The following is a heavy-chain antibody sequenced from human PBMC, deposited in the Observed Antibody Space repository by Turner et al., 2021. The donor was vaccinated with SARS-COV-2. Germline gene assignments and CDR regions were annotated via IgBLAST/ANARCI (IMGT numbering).Heavy chain of an antibody. CDR2: ISHSGSI. CDR1: GGSFSGYY. V-gene: IGHV4-34*01. CDR3: ARVNYGGVTVRDYYSYYGMDV. J-gene: IGHJ6*02. D-gene: IGHD2-21*02. Sequence: QVQLQQWGAGLLKPSETLSLTCAAYGGSFSGYYWIWIRQSPGKGLEWIGEISHSGSITYNPSLKSRVTLSVDRSKIQFSLRLSSVTAADTAVYYCARVNYGGVTVRDYYSYYGMDVWGQGTTVTVS.